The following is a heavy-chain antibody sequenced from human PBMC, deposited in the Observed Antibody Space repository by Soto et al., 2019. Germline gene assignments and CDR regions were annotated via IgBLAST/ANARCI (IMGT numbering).Heavy chain of an antibody. CDR3: AKDLCKVVVPACGWFDP. D-gene: IGHD2-2*01. Sequence: PGGSLRLSCAASGFTFSSYAMSWVRQAPGEGLEWVSAISGSGGSTYYADSVKGRFTISRDNSKNTLYLQMNSLRAEDTAVYYCAKDLCKVVVPACGWFDPWGQGTLVTVSS. CDR2: ISGSGGST. CDR1: GFTFSSYA. V-gene: IGHV3-23*01. J-gene: IGHJ5*02.